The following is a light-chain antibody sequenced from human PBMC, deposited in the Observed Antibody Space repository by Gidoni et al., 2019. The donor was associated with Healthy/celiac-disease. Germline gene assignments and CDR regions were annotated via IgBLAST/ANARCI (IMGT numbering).Light chain of an antibody. CDR2: QDS. V-gene: IGLV3-1*01. J-gene: IGLJ2*01. CDR3: QAWDSSLVV. CDR1: KLGDKY. Sequence: SYELPHPPSLPLSPGQTASITCSGDKLGDKYACWYQQKPGQSPVLVIYQDSKRPSGIPERFSGSNSGNTATLTISGTQAMDEADYYCQAWDSSLVVFGGGTKLTVL.